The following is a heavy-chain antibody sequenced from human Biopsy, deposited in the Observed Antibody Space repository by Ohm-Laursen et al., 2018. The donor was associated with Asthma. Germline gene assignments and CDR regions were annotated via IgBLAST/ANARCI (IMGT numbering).Heavy chain of an antibody. CDR2: VTYDGISQ. V-gene: IGHV3-30*03. D-gene: IGHD2-8*01. Sequence: SLRLSCSASGFTFSNYGMHWVRQVAGKGLDWVAVVTYDGISQYYAESVEGRFTISRDNSRNTLNLQMNSVRPDGTAVYFCARERAGVLGSYNGMDVWGPGTTVSVSS. CDR3: ARERAGVLGSYNGMDV. J-gene: IGHJ6*02. CDR1: GFTFSNYG.